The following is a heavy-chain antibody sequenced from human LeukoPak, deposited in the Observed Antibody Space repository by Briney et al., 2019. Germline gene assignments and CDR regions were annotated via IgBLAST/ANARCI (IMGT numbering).Heavy chain of an antibody. CDR3: ARDLGYYDSSGYSR. CDR2: IYSGGST. CDR1: GFTVSSNY. V-gene: IGHV3-66*01. J-gene: IGHJ4*02. Sequence: GGSLRLSCAASGFTVSSNYMSWVRQAPGKGLEWVSVIYSGGSTYYADSVKGRFTISRDNAKNSLYLQMNSLRAEDTAVYYCARDLGYYDSSGYSRWGRGTLVTVSS. D-gene: IGHD3-22*01.